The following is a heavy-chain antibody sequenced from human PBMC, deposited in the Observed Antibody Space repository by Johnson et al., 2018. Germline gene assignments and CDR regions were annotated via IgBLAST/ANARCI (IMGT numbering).Heavy chain of an antibody. J-gene: IGHJ1*01. Sequence: EVQLLESGGGLVQPGGSLRLSCAGSGFTFSTYAMTWVRQAPGKGLEWVAAIRTSGITNYADSVKGRFTISGDNSKSTLSLQMNSLRVEDTAVYYCTTVGIAAAGMGFQHWGQGTLVTASS. CDR1: GFTFSTYA. D-gene: IGHD6-13*01. V-gene: IGHV3-23*01. CDR2: IRTSGIT. CDR3: TTVGIAAAGMGFQH.